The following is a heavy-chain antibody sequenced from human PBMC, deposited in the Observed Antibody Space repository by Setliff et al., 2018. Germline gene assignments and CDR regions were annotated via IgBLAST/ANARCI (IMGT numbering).Heavy chain of an antibody. J-gene: IGHJ6*03. D-gene: IGHD6-19*01. Sequence: PSETLSLTCTVSGGSVSSGSYYWSWIRQPPGKGLEWIGYIYYSGSTNYNPSLKSRVTISXXTSKNQFXXXXXSXXXXXTAVYYCARGETSSGWYIYYYYMDVWGKGTTVTVSS. CDR2: IYYSGST. CDR1: GGSVSSGSYY. CDR3: ARGETSSGWYIYYYYMDV. V-gene: IGHV4-61*01.